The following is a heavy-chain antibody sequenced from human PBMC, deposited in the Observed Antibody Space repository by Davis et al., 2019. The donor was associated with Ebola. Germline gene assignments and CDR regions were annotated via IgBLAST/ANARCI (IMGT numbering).Heavy chain of an antibody. V-gene: IGHV3-48*03. D-gene: IGHD6-13*01. Sequence: PGGSLRLSCAASGFTFSSYEMNWVRQAPGKGLEWVSYISSSGSTIYYADSVKGRFTISRDNAKNSLYLQMNSLRAEDTAVYYCARDLGIAAAEGYYYGMDVWGQGTTVTVSS. CDR3: ARDLGIAAAEGYYYGMDV. J-gene: IGHJ6*02. CDR1: GFTFSSYE. CDR2: ISSSGSTI.